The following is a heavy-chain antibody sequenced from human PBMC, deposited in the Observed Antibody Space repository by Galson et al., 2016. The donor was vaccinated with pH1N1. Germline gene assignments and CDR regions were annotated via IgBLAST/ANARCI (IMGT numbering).Heavy chain of an antibody. CDR1: GFPFSDYW. CDR2: IDNDGRGT. J-gene: IGHJ4*02. CDR3: ARNWWGIDY. Sequence: SLRLSCAASGFPFSDYWMHWVRQAPGKGLVWVARIDNDGRGTSHADSVRGRLAISRDNAENMLYLQMNSLRTDDTAVYYCARNWWGIDYWGQGALVTVSS. V-gene: IGHV3-74*01. D-gene: IGHD2-15*01.